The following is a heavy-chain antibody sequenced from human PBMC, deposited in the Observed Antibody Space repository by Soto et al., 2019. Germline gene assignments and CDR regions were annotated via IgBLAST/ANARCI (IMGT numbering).Heavy chain of an antibody. CDR2: IYYTESP. Sequence: SETLSLTCTVSGGSVSSYYWNWIRQSPGKGLEWIGYIYYTESPSYNPSLKSRLTISVDTSKNQFYLKLSSVTAADTAVYYCARDWLSSYYYYGMDVWGQGTTVTVSS. CDR3: ARDWLSSYYYYGMDV. V-gene: IGHV4-59*02. CDR1: GGSVSSYY. J-gene: IGHJ6*02. D-gene: IGHD3-9*01.